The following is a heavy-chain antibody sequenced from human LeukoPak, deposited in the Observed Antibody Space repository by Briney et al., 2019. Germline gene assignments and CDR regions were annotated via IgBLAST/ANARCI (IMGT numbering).Heavy chain of an antibody. CDR3: ARASRIRGAFDI. Sequence: PSETLSLTCTVSGDSISSSSYYWGWIRQPPGKGLEWIGSIYYSGSTYYNPSLKSRVTISVDTSKNQFSLKLSSVTAADTAVYYCARASRIRGAFDIWGQGTMVTVSS. V-gene: IGHV4-39*01. CDR1: GDSISSSSYY. CDR2: IYYSGST. D-gene: IGHD2-15*01. J-gene: IGHJ3*02.